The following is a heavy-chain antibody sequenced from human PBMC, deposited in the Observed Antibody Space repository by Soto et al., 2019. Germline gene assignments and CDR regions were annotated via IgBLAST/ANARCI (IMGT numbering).Heavy chain of an antibody. CDR1: GYTFASYG. CDR2: ISPYDGYT. J-gene: IGHJ6*02. CDR3: TTDVDDYYYYGMDV. Sequence: SVKVSCKASGYTFASYGINWVRQAPGQGLEWLGWISPYDGYTHYAQILQGRVSMTTDTSTKTAYMELRSLRSDDTAVYYCTTDVDDYYYYGMDVWGQGTTVTVSS. V-gene: IGHV1-18*01.